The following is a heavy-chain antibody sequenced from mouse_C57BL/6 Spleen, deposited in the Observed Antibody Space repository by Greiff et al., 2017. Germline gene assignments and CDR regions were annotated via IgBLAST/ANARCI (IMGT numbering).Heavy chain of an antibody. Sequence: SGAELVRPGTSVKLSCKASGYTFTSYWMHWVKQRPGQGLEWIGVIDPSDSYTNYNQKFKGKATLTVATSSSTAYMQLSSLTSEDSAVYYCASVHDYDVSYWGQGTLVTVSA. CDR2: IDPSDSYT. V-gene: IGHV1-59*01. CDR1: GYTFTSYW. D-gene: IGHD2-4*01. CDR3: ASVHDYDVSY. J-gene: IGHJ3*01.